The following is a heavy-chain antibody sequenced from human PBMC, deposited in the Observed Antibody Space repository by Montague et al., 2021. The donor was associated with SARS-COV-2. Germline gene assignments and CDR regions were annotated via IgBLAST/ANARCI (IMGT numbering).Heavy chain of an antibody. J-gene: IGHJ4*02. CDR1: GIPFSSYA. CDR3: AREGLSGSYYGFLDY. Sequence: LSLSFAASGIPFSSYAMHWFRQAPGKGLEWVAVISYDGSNKYYADPVKGRFTISRDNSKNTLYLQMNSLRAEDTAVYYCAREGLSGSYYGFLDYWGQGTLVTVSS. CDR2: ISYDGSNK. V-gene: IGHV3-30-3*01. D-gene: IGHD3-10*01.